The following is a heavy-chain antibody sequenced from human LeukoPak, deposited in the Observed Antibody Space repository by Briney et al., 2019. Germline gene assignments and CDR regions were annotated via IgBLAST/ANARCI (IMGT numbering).Heavy chain of an antibody. CDR1: GFTFSSYG. Sequence: SGGSLRLSCAASGFTFSSYGMHWVRQAPGKGLEWVAVISYDGSNKYYADSVKGRFTISRDNSKNTLYLQMNSLRAEDTAVYYCAKGVTIFDYYYYGMDVWAKGPRSPSP. CDR2: ISYDGSNK. CDR3: AKGVTIFDYYYYGMDV. D-gene: IGHD3-3*01. V-gene: IGHV3-30*18. J-gene: IGHJ6*02.